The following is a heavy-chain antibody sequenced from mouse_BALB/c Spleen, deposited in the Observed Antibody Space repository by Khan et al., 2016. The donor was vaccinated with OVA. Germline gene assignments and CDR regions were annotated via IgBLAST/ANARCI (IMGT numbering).Heavy chain of an antibody. Sequence: QVQLKQSGTELVKPGASVKLSCKTSGYTFTRYYMYWVKQRPGQGLEWIGEINPSNGGTNFNEKFKSKATLTVDKLPSTPYMQLSSLTSEDSAVYYCTRKDYYGSSHRYFDVWGAGTTVTVSS. D-gene: IGHD1-1*01. CDR2: INPSNGGT. V-gene: IGHV1-53*01. CDR1: GYTFTRYY. CDR3: TRKDYYGSSHRYFDV. J-gene: IGHJ1*01.